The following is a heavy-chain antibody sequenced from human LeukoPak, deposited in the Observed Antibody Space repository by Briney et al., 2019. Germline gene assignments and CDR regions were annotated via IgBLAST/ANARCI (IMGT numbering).Heavy chain of an antibody. CDR1: GYTLTELS. V-gene: IGHV1-24*01. CDR2: FDPEDGET. CDR3: ATMIVVFRKLGGASDI. D-gene: IGHD3-22*01. J-gene: IGHJ3*02. Sequence: GASVKVSCKVSGYTLTELSMHWVRQAPGKGLEWMGGFDPEDGETIYAQKFQGRVTMTEDTSTDTAYMELSSLRSEDTAVYYCATMIVVFRKLGGASDIWGQGTMVTVSS.